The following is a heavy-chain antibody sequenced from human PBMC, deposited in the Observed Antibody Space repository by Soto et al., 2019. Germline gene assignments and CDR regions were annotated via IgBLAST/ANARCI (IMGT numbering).Heavy chain of an antibody. V-gene: IGHV3-9*01. Sequence: GGSLRLSCVASGFNFDDSAMNWVRQVPGKGLEWVSSITWNSGHILYADSVKGRFTISRDNAKKSLYLELNSLRPEDTALYYCAKGRSSMIVVVMDYWGQGTPVTVSS. J-gene: IGHJ4*02. CDR2: ITWNSGHI. CDR3: AKGRSSMIVVVMDY. D-gene: IGHD3-22*01. CDR1: GFNFDDSA.